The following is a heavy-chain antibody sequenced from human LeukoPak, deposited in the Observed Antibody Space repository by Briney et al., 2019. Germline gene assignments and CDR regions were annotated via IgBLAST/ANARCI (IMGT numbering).Heavy chain of an antibody. D-gene: IGHD5-12*01. CDR2: FCSGGSA. V-gene: IGHV4-4*07. J-gene: IGHJ4*02. CDR1: GGSIRSYY. CDR3: ARVYSGYDLPGSLANYYFDY. Sequence: PSETLSLTCTVSGGSIRSYYWSWIRQPAGKGLEWIGRFCSGGSADYNPSLKSRVTMSVDTSKNQFSLKLSSVTAADTAVYYCARVYSGYDLPGSLANYYFDYWGQGTLVTVSS.